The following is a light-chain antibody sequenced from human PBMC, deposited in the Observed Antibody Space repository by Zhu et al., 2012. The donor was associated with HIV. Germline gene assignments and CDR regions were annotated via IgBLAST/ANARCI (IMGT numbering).Light chain of an antibody. V-gene: IGKV3-20*01. CDR2: DAY. CDR3: QQYGGAPRT. CDR1: ESVNKNY. J-gene: IGKJ1*01. Sequence: EIVLTQSPGTLSLSPGERATLSCWASESVNKNYLAWYQQRVGQPPRLLIYDAYTRATGVPDRFSGSASGTDFTLTISRLEPEDFAVYFCQQYGGAPRTLGQGTKVEI.